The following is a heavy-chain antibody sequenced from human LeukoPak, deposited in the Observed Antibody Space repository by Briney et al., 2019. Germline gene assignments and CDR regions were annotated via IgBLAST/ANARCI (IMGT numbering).Heavy chain of an antibody. J-gene: IGHJ5*02. CDR1: GFTFSSYS. CDR2: IRSSSSYI. CDR3: ARDGYNSGVYWFEP. D-gene: IGHD5-24*01. Sequence: GSLRLPCSASGFTFSSYSMNWVRHAPGEGLEWVSSIRSSSSYIYYADSVKGRFTISRDNAKNSLYLQMNSLRAEDTAVYYCARDGYNSGVYWFEPWGQGTLVTVSS. V-gene: IGHV3-21*06.